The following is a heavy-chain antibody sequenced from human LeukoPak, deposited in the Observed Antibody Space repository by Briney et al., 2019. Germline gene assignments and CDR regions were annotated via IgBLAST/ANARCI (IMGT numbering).Heavy chain of an antibody. V-gene: IGHV1-46*01. J-gene: IGHJ3*02. D-gene: IGHD3-16*01. CDR1: EYTFTSYY. CDR3: AIFAGGGMGAFDI. Sequence: ASVKVSCKASEYTFTSYYMHWVRQAPGQGLEWMGIINPSGGSTSYAQKFQGRVTMTRDTSTSTVYMELSSLRSEDTAVCYCAIFAGGGMGAFDIWGQGTMVTVSS. CDR2: INPSGGST.